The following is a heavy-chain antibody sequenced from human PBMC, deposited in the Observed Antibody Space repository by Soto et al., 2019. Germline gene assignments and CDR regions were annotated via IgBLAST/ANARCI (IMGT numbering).Heavy chain of an antibody. CDR2: INAGNGNT. V-gene: IGHV1-3*01. Sequence: ASVKVSCKASGYTFTSYAMRWVRQAPGQRLEWMGWINAGNGNTKYSQKFQGRVTITRDTSASTAYMELSSLRSEDTAVYYCAREPRDFWSGYYGNYFDYWGQGTLVTVSS. J-gene: IGHJ4*02. CDR3: AREPRDFWSGYYGNYFDY. CDR1: GYTFTSYA. D-gene: IGHD3-3*01.